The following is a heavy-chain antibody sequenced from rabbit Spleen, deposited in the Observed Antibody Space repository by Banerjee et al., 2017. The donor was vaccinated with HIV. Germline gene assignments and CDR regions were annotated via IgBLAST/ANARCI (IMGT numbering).Heavy chain of an antibody. CDR3: ARDSGSGPYIDGYFNL. D-gene: IGHD1-1*01. Sequence: QEQLVESGGGLVKPGASLTLTCTASGVSFSSSDYMCWVRQAPGKGLEWISCIAGSSSGFTYSATWAKGRFTCSKTSSTTVTLQMTSLTVADTATYFCARDSGSGPYIDGYFNLWGPGTLVTVS. V-gene: IGHV1S45*01. CDR2: IAGSSSGFT. CDR1: GVSFSSSDY. J-gene: IGHJ4*01.